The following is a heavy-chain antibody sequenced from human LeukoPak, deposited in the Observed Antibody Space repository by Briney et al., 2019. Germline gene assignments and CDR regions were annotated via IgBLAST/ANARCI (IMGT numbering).Heavy chain of an antibody. J-gene: IGHJ4*02. CDR1: GITFNDN. V-gene: IGHV3-21*01. D-gene: IGHD6-13*01. CDR2: ISNSGGNI. Sequence: PGGSLRLSCAASGITFNDNMNWVRQAPGKGLEWVSSISNSGGNIDYADSVKGRFTISRENAKKTLYLQMNSLRAEDTAVYYCAREDPSIAAAHFDYWGQGTLVTVSS. CDR3: AREDPSIAAAHFDY.